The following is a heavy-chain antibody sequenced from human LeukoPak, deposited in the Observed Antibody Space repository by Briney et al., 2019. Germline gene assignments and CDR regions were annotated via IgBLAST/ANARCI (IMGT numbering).Heavy chain of an antibody. V-gene: IGHV3-23*01. J-gene: IGHJ6*02. CDR1: GFTFSSYA. CDR2: ISGSGGST. Sequence: PGGSLRLSCAASGFTFSSYAMSWVRQAPGKGLEWVSAISGSGGSTYYADSVKGRFTISRDNSKNTLYLQMNSLRAEDTAVYYCAKDRTGSSWYVYYYYYGMDVWGQGTTVTVSS. D-gene: IGHD6-13*01. CDR3: AKDRTGSSWYVYYYYYGMDV.